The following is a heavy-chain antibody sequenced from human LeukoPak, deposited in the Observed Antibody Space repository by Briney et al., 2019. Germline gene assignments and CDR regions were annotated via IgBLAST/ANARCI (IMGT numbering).Heavy chain of an antibody. CDR1: GFTFSSYA. V-gene: IGHV3-23*01. CDR2: IFGSGGST. D-gene: IGHD6-19*01. J-gene: IGHJ4*02. CDR3: AKTTTGYSSGRYPGWPVDY. Sequence: GGSLRLSCAASGFTFSSYAMYWVRQAPGKGLEWVSGIFGSGGSTHYADSVKGRFTISRDNSKNTVYLQMNSLRAEDTAVYYCAKTTTGYSSGRYPGWPVDYWGRGTLVTVSS.